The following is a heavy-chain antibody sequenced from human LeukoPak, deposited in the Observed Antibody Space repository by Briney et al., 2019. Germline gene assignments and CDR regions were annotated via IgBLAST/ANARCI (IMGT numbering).Heavy chain of an antibody. CDR2: ISAYNGNT. CDR3: ARVDDILTGYVLVDY. V-gene: IGHV1-18*01. D-gene: IGHD3-9*01. CDR1: GYTFTSYG. J-gene: IGHJ4*02. Sequence: ASVKVSCKASGYTFTSYGISWVRQAPGQGLEWMGWISAYNGNTNYAHKLKGRVTMTTDTSTSTAYMELRSLRSDDTAVYYCARVDDILTGYVLVDYWGQGTLVTVSS.